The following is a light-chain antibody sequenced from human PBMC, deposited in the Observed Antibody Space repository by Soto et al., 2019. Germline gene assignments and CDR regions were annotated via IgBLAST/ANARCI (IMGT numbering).Light chain of an antibody. Sequence: QPVLTQPRSVSGSPGQSVTISCTGTSSDVGGYNYVSWYQQHPGKAPKLMIYDVGKRHSGVPDRFPGSKSDNTASLTISGLEAGDEADYYCCSYAGSYTRVFGTGTELT. CDR3: CSYAGSYTRV. CDR1: SSDVGGYNY. J-gene: IGLJ1*01. CDR2: DVG. V-gene: IGLV2-11*01.